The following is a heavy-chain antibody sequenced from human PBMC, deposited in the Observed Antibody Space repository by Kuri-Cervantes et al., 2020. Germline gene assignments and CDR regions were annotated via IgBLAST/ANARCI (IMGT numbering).Heavy chain of an antibody. CDR2: ISYDGGNE. Sequence: GGSLRLSCAASGFTFSSYAMHWVRQAPGKGLEWVALISYDGGNEYYADSVKGRFTISRDNSKNTLYLQMNSLRAEDTAVYYCARDRSEKRWGNYYYGMDVWGQGTTVTVSS. D-gene: IGHD4-23*01. J-gene: IGHJ6*02. CDR1: GFTFSSYA. V-gene: IGHV3-30-3*01. CDR3: ARDRSEKRWGNYYYGMDV.